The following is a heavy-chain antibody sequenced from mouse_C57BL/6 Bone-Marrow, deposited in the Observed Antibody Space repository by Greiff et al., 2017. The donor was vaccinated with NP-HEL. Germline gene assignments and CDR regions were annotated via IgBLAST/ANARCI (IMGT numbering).Heavy chain of an antibody. CDR2: IYPRSGNT. Sequence: QVHVKQSGAELARPGASVKLSCKASGYTFTSYGISWVKQRTGQGLEWIGEIYPRSGNTYYNEKFKGKATLTADKSSSTAYMELRSLTSEDSAVYFCARALFITTVVGFDYWGQGTTLTVSS. D-gene: IGHD1-1*01. V-gene: IGHV1-81*01. CDR3: ARALFITTVVGFDY. CDR1: GYTFTSYG. J-gene: IGHJ2*01.